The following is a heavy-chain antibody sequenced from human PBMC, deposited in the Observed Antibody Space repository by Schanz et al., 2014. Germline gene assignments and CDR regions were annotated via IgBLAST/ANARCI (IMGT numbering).Heavy chain of an antibody. CDR1: GFTVNTNY. CDR2: ISRDGTTS. Sequence: VQLVESGGCLIQPGGSLRLSCAVSGFTVNTNYMSWVRQAPGKGLEWLSYISRDGTTSYYADSVKGRFTISRDNAKNSLYLEMTSLRGEDTAVYYCAKDMARGGYNWVFDSWGQGTLVTVSS. J-gene: IGHJ4*02. CDR3: AKDMARGGYNWVFDS. D-gene: IGHD5-12*01. V-gene: IGHV3-11*01.